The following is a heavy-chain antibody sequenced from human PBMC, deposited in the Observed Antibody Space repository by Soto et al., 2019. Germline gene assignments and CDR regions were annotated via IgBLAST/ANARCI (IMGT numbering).Heavy chain of an antibody. V-gene: IGHV2-5*01. CDR2: IYWNDDK. J-gene: IGHJ5*02. Sequence: SGPTLVNPTQTLTLTCTFSGFSLSTSGVGVGWIRQPPGKALEWLALIYWNDDKRYSPSLKSRLTITKDTSKNHVVLTITNMNPEDTATYSCAHIPPDFWSGYSSWFDPWGRGPLVAVSS. CDR3: AHIPPDFWSGYSSWFDP. CDR1: GFSLSTSGVG. D-gene: IGHD3-3*01.